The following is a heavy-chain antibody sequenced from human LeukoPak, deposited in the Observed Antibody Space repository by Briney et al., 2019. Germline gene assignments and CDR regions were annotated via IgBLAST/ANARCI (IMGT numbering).Heavy chain of an antibody. CDR1: EFTFSDYY. CDR2: ISGGGSTI. V-gene: IGHV3-11*04. CDR3: ARDLYYYDSSGYYYPGGSDY. J-gene: IGHJ4*02. Sequence: GGSLRLSCAASEFTFSDYYMSWIRQAPGKGLEWVSYISGGGSTISYADSVKGRFTISRDNAKNSLYLQMNSLRAEDTAVYYCARDLYYYDSSGYYYPGGSDYWGQGTLVTVSS. D-gene: IGHD3-22*01.